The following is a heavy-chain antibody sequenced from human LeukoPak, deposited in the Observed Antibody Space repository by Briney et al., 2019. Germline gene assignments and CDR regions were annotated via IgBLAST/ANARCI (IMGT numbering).Heavy chain of an antibody. V-gene: IGHV3-33*08. CDR1: GFTFSSSA. Sequence: HPGGSLRLSCAASGFTFSSSAMSWVRQAPGKGLEWVAVIWYDGSNKYYADSVKGRFTISRDNSKNTLYLQMNSLRAEDTAVYYCARETLTGPNLFDYWGQGTLVTVSS. J-gene: IGHJ4*02. CDR3: ARETLTGPNLFDY. CDR2: IWYDGSNK. D-gene: IGHD3-9*01.